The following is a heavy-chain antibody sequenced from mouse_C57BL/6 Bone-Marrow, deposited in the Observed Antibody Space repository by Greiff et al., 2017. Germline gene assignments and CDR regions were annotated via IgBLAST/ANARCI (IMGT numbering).Heavy chain of an antibody. J-gene: IGHJ2*01. CDR3: ARGGYYSKGGY. Sequence: QVHVKQSGAELARPGASVKLSCKASGYTFTSYGISWVKQRTGQGLEWIGEIYPRSGNTYYNEKFKGKATLTADKSSSTAYMELRSLTSEDSAVYFCARGGYYSKGGYWGQGTTLTVSS. CDR1: GYTFTSYG. V-gene: IGHV1-81*01. CDR2: IYPRSGNT. D-gene: IGHD2-12*01.